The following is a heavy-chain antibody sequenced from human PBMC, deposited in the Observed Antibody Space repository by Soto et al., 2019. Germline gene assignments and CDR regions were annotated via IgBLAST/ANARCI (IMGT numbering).Heavy chain of an antibody. J-gene: IGHJ4*02. CDR2: IWHDGSNK. Sequence: LRLSCAAAGFTFSTYGIRWVRQAPGKGLEWVAVIWHDGSNKYYADSVKGRFTISRDNSKNTLYLEMNSLRAEDTAVYYCARAVGPFDYWGQGTLVTVSS. CDR3: ARAVGPFDY. CDR1: GFTFSTYG. V-gene: IGHV3-33*01. D-gene: IGHD1-26*01.